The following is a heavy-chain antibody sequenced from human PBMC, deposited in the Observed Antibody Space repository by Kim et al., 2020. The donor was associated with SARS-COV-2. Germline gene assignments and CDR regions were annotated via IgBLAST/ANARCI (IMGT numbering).Heavy chain of an antibody. CDR1: GYALTDLS. D-gene: IGHD2-15*01. CDR3: ATGYTSVGGGY. Sequence: ASVKVSCKVSGYALTDLSTHWVRQAPGTGLEWLGGFDLEDGETIFVQKFQGRVTMTEHTSTDTAYMELRSLGSEDTAVYFCATGYTSVGGGYWGQGSLVTVSS. V-gene: IGHV1-24*01. CDR2: FDLEDGET. J-gene: IGHJ4*02.